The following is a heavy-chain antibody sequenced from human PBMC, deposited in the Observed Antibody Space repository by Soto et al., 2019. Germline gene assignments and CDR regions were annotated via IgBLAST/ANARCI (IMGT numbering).Heavy chain of an antibody. CDR2: IYYTGTT. Sequence: SETLSLTCTVSDSPISNYYWGWFPQPPGLGLEWVGYIYYTGTTTYNPSLRSRVAISLDASKSQFSLNLRSVTAADTAVYYCARLGGYYQAFHIWGPGGLVTVSS. V-gene: IGHV4-59*08. J-gene: IGHJ4*01. D-gene: IGHD3-22*01. CDR3: ARLGGYYQAFHI. CDR1: DSPISNYY.